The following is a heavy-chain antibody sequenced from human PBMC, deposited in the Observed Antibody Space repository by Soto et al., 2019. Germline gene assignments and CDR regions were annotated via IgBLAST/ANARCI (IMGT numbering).Heavy chain of an antibody. D-gene: IGHD6-13*01. V-gene: IGHV3-66*01. J-gene: IGHJ4*02. CDR2: IYSGGST. Sequence: GESLKISCAASGFTVSSNYMSWVRQAPGKGLEWVSVIYSGGSTYYADSVKGRFTISRDNSKNTLYLQMNSLRAEDTAVYYCARDRRDAMVSSSWYFDYWGQGTLVTVSS. CDR1: GFTVSSNY. CDR3: ARDRRDAMVSSSWYFDY.